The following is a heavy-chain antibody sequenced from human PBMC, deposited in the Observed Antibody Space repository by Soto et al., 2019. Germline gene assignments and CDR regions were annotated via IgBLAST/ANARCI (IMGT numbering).Heavy chain of an antibody. J-gene: IGHJ4*02. CDR3: ARVGDYYAGFDY. Sequence: ASVKVSCKASGGTFSSYTISWVRQAPGQGLEWMGRIIPILGIANYAQKFQGRVTITADKSTSTAYMELSSLRSEDTAVYYCARVGDYYAGFDYWGQGTLVTVSS. V-gene: IGHV1-69*02. CDR1: GGTFSSYT. CDR2: IIPILGIA. D-gene: IGHD4-17*01.